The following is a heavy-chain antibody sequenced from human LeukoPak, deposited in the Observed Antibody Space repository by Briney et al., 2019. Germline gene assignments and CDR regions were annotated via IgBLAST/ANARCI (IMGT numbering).Heavy chain of an antibody. CDR1: GFTFSSYW. J-gene: IGHJ4*02. V-gene: IGHV3-7*01. CDR2: IKQDGSEK. Sequence: GGSLRLSCAASGFTFSSYWMSWVGQAPGKGREGLANIKQDGSEKYYVDSVKGRFTISRDKAKNSLYLQMNSLRAETTAVYYCARVDFGWGEFLFDYWGPGTLVTVSS. D-gene: IGHD4-17*01. CDR3: ARVDFGWGEFLFDY.